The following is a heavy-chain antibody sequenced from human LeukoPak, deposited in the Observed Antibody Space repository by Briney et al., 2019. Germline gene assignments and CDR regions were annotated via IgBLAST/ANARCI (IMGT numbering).Heavy chain of an antibody. CDR3: ARGPPPYCSSTSCYDYFDY. V-gene: IGHV1-18*01. CDR1: GYTFTSYG. Sequence: ASVKVSCKASGYTFTSYGISWVRQAPGQGLEWMGWISAYNGNTNYAQKLQGRVTMTTDTSTSTAYMELRSLRSDDTAVYYCARGPPPYCSSTSCYDYFDYWGQGTLATVSS. CDR2: ISAYNGNT. D-gene: IGHD2-2*01. J-gene: IGHJ4*02.